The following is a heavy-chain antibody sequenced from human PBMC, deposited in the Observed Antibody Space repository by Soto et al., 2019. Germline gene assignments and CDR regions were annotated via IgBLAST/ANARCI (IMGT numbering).Heavy chain of an antibody. J-gene: IGHJ3*02. CDR2: IYHSESA. CDR1: GGSISNNYW. D-gene: IGHD6-13*01. CDR3: AREPSGNQAFDI. V-gene: IGHV4-4*02. Sequence: SETLSLTCAVSGGSISNNYWWNWFRQAPGKGLEWIGEIYHSESANYNPSLKTRVTMSVDKSKNQFSLKLYSVTAADTAIYYCAREPSGNQAFDIWGQGTKVTVSS.